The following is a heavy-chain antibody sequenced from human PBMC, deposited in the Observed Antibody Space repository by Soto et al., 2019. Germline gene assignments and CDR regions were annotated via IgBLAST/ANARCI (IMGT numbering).Heavy chain of an antibody. V-gene: IGHV3-15*01. CDR3: TLHIVVVTSVHNYFNH. J-gene: IGHJ4*02. D-gene: IGHD2-21*02. CDR1: GFTFSNAW. Sequence: EVQLVDSGGGMVKPGGSLTLSCAASGFTFSNAWMSWVRQAPGKGLEWVGRIKSKTDGETTDYAAPVKGRFTISRDDSKNTRYLQMNSLQIEDTAVYYCTLHIVVVTSVHNYFNHWGQGTLVTVSS. CDR2: IKSKTDGETT.